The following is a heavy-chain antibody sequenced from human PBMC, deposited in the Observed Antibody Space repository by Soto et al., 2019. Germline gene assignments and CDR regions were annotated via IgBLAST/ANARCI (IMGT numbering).Heavy chain of an antibody. V-gene: IGHV1-3*04. CDR3: AKDYYDSSGYYPPALLFDY. CDR2: INIGNGNT. D-gene: IGHD3-22*01. CDR1: GYTFTSTW. Sequence: ASVKVSCKASGYTFTSTWMHWVRQAPGQSLEWMGWINIGNGNTKYSQKFQGRVTITSDTSASTAYMELSSLRSEDTAVYYCAKDYYDSSGYYPPALLFDYWGQGTLVTVSS. J-gene: IGHJ4*02.